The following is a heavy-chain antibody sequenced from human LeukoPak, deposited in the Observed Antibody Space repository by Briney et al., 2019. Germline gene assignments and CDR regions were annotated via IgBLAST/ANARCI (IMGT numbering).Heavy chain of an antibody. V-gene: IGHV4-4*07. CDR1: GGSISSYY. CDR2: IYTSGST. Sequence: SETLSLTCTVSGGSISSYYWSWIRQPAGKGLEWIGRIYTSGSTNYNPSPKSRVTMSVDTSKNQFSLKLSSVTAADTAVYYCARGVRGCSSTSCYFDYWGQGTLVTVSS. CDR3: ARGVRGCSSTSCYFDY. J-gene: IGHJ4*02. D-gene: IGHD2-2*01.